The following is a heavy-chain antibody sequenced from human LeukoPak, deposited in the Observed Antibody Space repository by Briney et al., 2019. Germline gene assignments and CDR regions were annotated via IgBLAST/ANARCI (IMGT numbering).Heavy chain of an antibody. CDR2: ITGDGAKT. V-gene: IGHV3-23*01. CDR3: AKDPGGNSTWYYWYFDP. CDR1: GFTFSSYA. J-gene: IGHJ2*01. D-gene: IGHD6-13*01. Sequence: PGGSLRLSCAASGFTFSSYAMSWVRQAPEKGLEWVSAITGDGAKTYYADSVKGRFTISRDNSNNTLYLQMNRLRVEDTAVYFCAKDPGGNSTWYYWYFDPWGRGTLVTVSS.